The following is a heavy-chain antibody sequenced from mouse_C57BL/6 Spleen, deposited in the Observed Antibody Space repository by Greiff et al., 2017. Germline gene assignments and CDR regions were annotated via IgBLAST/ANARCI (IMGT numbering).Heavy chain of an antibody. J-gene: IGHJ1*03. CDR1: GYSITSGYY. CDR2: ISYDGSN. CDR3: ARDTDYDGYYGYFDV. D-gene: IGHD2-3*01. V-gene: IGHV3-6*01. Sequence: DVKLQESGPGLVKPSQSLSLTCSVTGYSITSGYYWNWIRQFPGNKLEWMGYISYDGSNNYNPSLKNRISITRDTSKNQFFLKLNSVTTEDTATYYCARDTDYDGYYGYFDVWGTGTTVTVSS.